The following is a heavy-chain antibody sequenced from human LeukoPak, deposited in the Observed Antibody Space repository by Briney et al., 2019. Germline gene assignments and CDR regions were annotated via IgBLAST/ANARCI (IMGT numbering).Heavy chain of an antibody. CDR1: GFTFSSYG. V-gene: IGHV3-30*03. CDR2: ISYDGSNK. CDR3: TNGDYDY. D-gene: IGHD4-17*01. Sequence: GGSLRLSCAASGFTFSSYGMHWVRQAPGKGLEWVAVISYDGSNKYYADSVKGRFTISRDNSENTLYLQMNSLRAEDTAVYYATNGDYDYWGQGTLVTVSS. J-gene: IGHJ4*02.